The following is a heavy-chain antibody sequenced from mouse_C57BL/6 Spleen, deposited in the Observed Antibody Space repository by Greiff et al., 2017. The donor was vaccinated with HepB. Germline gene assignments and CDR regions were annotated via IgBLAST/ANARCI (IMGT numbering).Heavy chain of an antibody. CDR2: IYPSDSET. CDR3: ARGGSSLSYWYFDV. V-gene: IGHV1-61*01. J-gene: IGHJ1*03. D-gene: IGHD1-1*01. Sequence: QVQLQQPGAELVRPGSSVKLSCKASGYTFTSYWMDWVKQRPGQGLEWIGNIYPSDSETHYNQKFKDKATLTVDKSSSTAYMQLSSQTSEDSAVYYCARGGSSLSYWYFDVWGTGTTVTVSS. CDR1: GYTFTSYW.